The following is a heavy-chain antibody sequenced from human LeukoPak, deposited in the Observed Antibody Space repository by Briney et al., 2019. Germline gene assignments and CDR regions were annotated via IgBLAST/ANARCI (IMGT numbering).Heavy chain of an antibody. J-gene: IGHJ4*02. CDR2: IHYSGST. CDR1: GGSINTYY. CDR3: ERAGSVGATESYFDS. D-gene: IGHD1-26*01. V-gene: IGHV4-59*01. Sequence: SETLSLTYTVSGGSINTYYWSWIRKPPGKGLEWIGYIHYSGSTNYNPSPKSRLTISVDTSMNQVSLKLRSVTTADTAVYYCERAGSVGATESYFDSWGQGTLVTVSS.